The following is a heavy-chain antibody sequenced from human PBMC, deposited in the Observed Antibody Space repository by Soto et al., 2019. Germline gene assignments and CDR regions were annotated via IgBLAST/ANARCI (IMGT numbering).Heavy chain of an antibody. V-gene: IGHV4-39*01. CDR1: GDSVSSSTYY. D-gene: IGHD1-1*01. Sequence: HPQLQESGPGLVKPTETLSLICIVSGDSVSSSTYYWGWIHQPPGKGPEWIGTILYSGSTYYNPSLESRVTIFVDASKNRFSLELTSVTAADTAVYYCAASPNPNWFDYWGQGALVTASS. CDR2: ILYSGST. CDR3: AASPNPNWFDY. J-gene: IGHJ4*02.